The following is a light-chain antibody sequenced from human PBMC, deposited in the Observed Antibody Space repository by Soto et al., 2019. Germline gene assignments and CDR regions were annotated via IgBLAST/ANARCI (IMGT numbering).Light chain of an antibody. CDR3: KQGTRWPRT. CDR1: QSLVHSNGNNY. V-gene: IGKV2-30*02. Sequence: DVVMTQSPLSLPVTLGQPASISCRSSQSLVHSNGNNYLNWFQQSPGQSPRRLIYKVSIRDSGVPDRFSGSGSGTDFTLKISRVQAEDLGVYYCKQGTRWPRTFGQGTKVEIK. CDR2: KVS. J-gene: IGKJ1*01.